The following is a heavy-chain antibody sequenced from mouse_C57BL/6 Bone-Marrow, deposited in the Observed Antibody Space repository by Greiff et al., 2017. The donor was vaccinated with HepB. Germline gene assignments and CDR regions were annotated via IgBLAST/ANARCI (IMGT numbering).Heavy chain of an antibody. Sequence: EVMLVESGGGLVQPKGSLKLSCAASGFSFNTYAMNWVRQAPGKGLEWVARIRSKSNNYATYYADSVKDRFTISRDDSESMLYLQMNNLKTEDTAMYYCVRHPYDYLWYFDVWGTGTTVTVSS. CDR3: VRHPYDYLWYFDV. CDR2: IRSKSNNYAT. J-gene: IGHJ1*03. D-gene: IGHD2-4*01. V-gene: IGHV10-1*01. CDR1: GFSFNTYA.